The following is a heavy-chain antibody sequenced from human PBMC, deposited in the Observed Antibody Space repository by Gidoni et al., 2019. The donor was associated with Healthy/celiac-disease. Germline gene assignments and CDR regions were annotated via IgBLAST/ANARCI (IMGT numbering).Heavy chain of an antibody. J-gene: IGHJ6*02. D-gene: IGHD2-15*01. CDR3: ARGTVRAPYCSGGSCYSDIYGMDV. CDR1: GGTFSSYA. CDR2: IIPIFGTA. V-gene: IGHV1-69*06. Sequence: QVQLVQSGAEVKKPGSSVKVSCKASGGTFSSYAISWVRQAPGQGLEWMGGIIPIFGTANYAQKFQGRVTITADKSTSTAYMELSSLRSEDTAVYYCARGTVRAPYCSGGSCYSDIYGMDVWGQGTTVTVSS.